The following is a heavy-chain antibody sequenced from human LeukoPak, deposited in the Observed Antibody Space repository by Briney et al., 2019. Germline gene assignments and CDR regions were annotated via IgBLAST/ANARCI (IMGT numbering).Heavy chain of an antibody. J-gene: IGHJ4*02. CDR1: VGSFSGYY. CDR2: INHSGST. V-gene: IGHV4-34*01. Sequence: SETLSLTCAVYVGSFSGYYWSWIRQPPGKGLDWIGQINHSGSTNYNPSLKSRVTISVDTSKNQFSLKLSSVTAAGTAVYYCARGPRWIYGSGGGYWFDYWGQGTLVTVSS. CDR3: ARGPRWIYGSGGGYWFDY. D-gene: IGHD3-10*01.